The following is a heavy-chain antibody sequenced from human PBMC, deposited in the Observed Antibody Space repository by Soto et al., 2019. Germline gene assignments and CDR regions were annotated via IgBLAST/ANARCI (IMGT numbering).Heavy chain of an antibody. D-gene: IGHD6-13*01. CDR3: ARDGTQQLDPTLYYYGMDV. CDR1: GFTVSSNY. CDR2: IYSGGST. J-gene: IGHJ6*02. Sequence: GGSLRLSCAASGFTVSSNYMSWVRQAPGKGLEWVSVIYSGGSTYYADSVKGRFTISRDNSKNTLYLQMNSLRAEDTAVYYCARDGTQQLDPTLYYYGMDVWGQGTTVTVSS. V-gene: IGHV3-53*01.